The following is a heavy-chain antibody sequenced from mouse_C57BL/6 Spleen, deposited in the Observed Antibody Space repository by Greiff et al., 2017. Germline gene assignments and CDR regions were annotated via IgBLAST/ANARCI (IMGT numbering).Heavy chain of an antibody. J-gene: IGHJ4*01. CDR2: IYPGDGDT. Sequence: QVQLQQSGAELVKPGASVKISCKASGYAFSSYWMNWVKQRPGKGLEWIGQIYPGDGDTNYNGKFKGKATLTADKSSSTAYMQLSSLTSEDSAVYFCATSTVPRWDYAMDYWGQGTSVTVSA. CDR3: ATSTVPRWDYAMDY. V-gene: IGHV1-80*01. CDR1: GYAFSSYW. D-gene: IGHD1-1*01.